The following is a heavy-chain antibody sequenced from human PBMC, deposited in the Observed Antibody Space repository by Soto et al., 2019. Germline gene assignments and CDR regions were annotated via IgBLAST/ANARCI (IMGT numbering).Heavy chain of an antibody. V-gene: IGHV3-30*18. D-gene: IGHD6-19*01. J-gene: IGHJ4*02. Sequence: QVQLVESGGGVVQPGRSLRLSCAASGFTFSSYGMHWVRQAPGKGLEWVAVISYDGSNKYYADSVKGRFTISRDNSKNTLDLQMNSLRAEDTAVYYCAKDWLVAGTGGWGQGTLVTVS. CDR2: ISYDGSNK. CDR1: GFTFSSYG. CDR3: AKDWLVAGTGG.